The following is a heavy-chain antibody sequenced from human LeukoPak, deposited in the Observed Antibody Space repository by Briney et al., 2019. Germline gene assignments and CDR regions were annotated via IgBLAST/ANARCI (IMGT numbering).Heavy chain of an antibody. Sequence: GGSLRLSCAASGFTFSTYSMNWVRQAPGKGLEWVSYISSNGTTRYYTDSVKGRFTISRDNAKNSLYLQMNSLRAEDTAVYYCARDAIMDVWGKGTTVTVSS. CDR3: ARDAIMDV. V-gene: IGHV3-48*01. J-gene: IGHJ6*03. CDR2: ISSNGTTR. D-gene: IGHD2-2*01. CDR1: GFTFSTYS.